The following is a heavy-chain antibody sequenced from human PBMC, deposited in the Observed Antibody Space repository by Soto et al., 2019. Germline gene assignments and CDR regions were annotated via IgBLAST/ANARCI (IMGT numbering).Heavy chain of an antibody. CDR3: ARDYSRSSGRMVDY. CDR1: GFTCGVCA. V-gene: IGHV3-23*01. J-gene: IGHJ4*02. Sequence: GGSMRVSCAAAGFTCGVCAGNWVRQNTGKGLEWVSSIRGSGGDTYYADSVKGRFTISRDNSKNTLYLQMNSLRLEDTAIYYCARDYSRSSGRMVDYWGQGTLVTVSS. D-gene: IGHD6-6*01. CDR2: IRGSGGDT.